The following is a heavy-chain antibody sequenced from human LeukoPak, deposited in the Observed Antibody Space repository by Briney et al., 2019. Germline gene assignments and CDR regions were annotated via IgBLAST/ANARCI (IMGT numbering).Heavy chain of an antibody. CDR3: AREMVFGEP. CDR1: GFTFINYN. D-gene: IGHD3-10*02. Sequence: GGSLRLSCAASGFTFINYNMNRVRQAPGKGLEWVSSISSSSVYKYYADSVKGRFTISRDNAKNSLFLQMNRLRAEDTAVYYCAREMVFGEPWGQGTLVTVSS. CDR2: ISSSSVYK. V-gene: IGHV3-21*01. J-gene: IGHJ4*02.